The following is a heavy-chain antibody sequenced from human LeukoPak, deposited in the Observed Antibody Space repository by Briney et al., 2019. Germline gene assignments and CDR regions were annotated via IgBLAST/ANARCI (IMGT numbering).Heavy chain of an antibody. Sequence: GGSLRLSCAASGFTFSSYGMSWARQAPGRGLEWVSAISDSGGSTYYADSVKGRFTISRDNSKNTLYLQMNSLRAEDTAVYYCAKDLYGDYDNDWIWGQGTLVTVSS. J-gene: IGHJ4*02. D-gene: IGHD4-17*01. CDR3: AKDLYGDYDNDWI. CDR2: ISDSGGST. CDR1: GFTFSSYG. V-gene: IGHV3-23*01.